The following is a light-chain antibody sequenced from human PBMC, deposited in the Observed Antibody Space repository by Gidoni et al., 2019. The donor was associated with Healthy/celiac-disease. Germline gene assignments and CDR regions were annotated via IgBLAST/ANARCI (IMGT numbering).Light chain of an antibody. CDR2: AAS. V-gene: IGKV1-39*01. CDR1: QSISSY. J-gene: IGKJ1*01. Sequence: DIQMTQSPSSLSASVGDRVTITCRASQSISSYVNWYQQKPGKAPKLLIYAASNLQSGVPSRFSGSGSGTGFTLTISSLQPEDFATYYCQQSYTTPWTFXQXTKVXIK. CDR3: QQSYTTPWT.